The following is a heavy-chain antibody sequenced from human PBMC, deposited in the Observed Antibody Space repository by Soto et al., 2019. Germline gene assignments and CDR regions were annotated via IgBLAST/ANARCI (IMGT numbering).Heavy chain of an antibody. CDR3: AKRVSSGDSPDWFDP. D-gene: IGHD4-17*01. CDR2: IGGSGGST. Sequence: GGSLRLSCAASGFTFSSYAMSWVRQAPGKGLEWVSAIGGSGGSTYYADSVKGRFTISRDNSKNTLYLQMNSLRAEDTAVYYCAKRVSSGDSPDWFDPWGQGTLVTVSS. CDR1: GFTFSSYA. J-gene: IGHJ5*02. V-gene: IGHV3-23*01.